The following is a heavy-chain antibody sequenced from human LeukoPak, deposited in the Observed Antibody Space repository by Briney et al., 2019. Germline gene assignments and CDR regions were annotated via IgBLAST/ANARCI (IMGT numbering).Heavy chain of an antibody. CDR3: ARERGYSSGLY. V-gene: IGHV3-48*03. CDR1: GFTVSTNY. CDR2: ISSSGSTI. Sequence: GGSLRLSCAASGFTVSTNYMNWVRQAPGKGLEWISYISSSGSTIYYADSVKGRFTISRDNAKSSLYLQMNSLRAEDTAVYYCARERGYSSGLYWGQGTLVTVSS. J-gene: IGHJ4*02. D-gene: IGHD6-19*01.